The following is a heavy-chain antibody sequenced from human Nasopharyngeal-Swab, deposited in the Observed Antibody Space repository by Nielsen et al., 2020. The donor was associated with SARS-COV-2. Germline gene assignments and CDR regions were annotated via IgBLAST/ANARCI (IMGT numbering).Heavy chain of an antibody. CDR1: GFTFSSYS. J-gene: IGHJ4*02. CDR2: ISSSSSYI. D-gene: IGHD3-10*01. CDR3: ARDPGRWVRGVYY. Sequence: GGSLRLSCAASGFTFSSYSMNWVRQAPGKGLEWASSISSSSSYIYYADSVKGRFTFSRDNAKNSLYLQMNSLRAEDTAVYYCARDPGRWVRGVYYWGQGTLVTVSS. V-gene: IGHV3-21*01.